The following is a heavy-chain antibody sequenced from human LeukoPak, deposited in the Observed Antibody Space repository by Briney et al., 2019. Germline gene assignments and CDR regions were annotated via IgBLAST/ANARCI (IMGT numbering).Heavy chain of an antibody. Sequence: AASVKVSCKASGYTFTSYGISWVRQAPGQGLEWMGWISAYNGNTNYAQKLQGRVTMTTDTSTSTAYMELRSLRSDDTAVYYCARGSLRADTMVRGVQNWFDPWGQGTLVTVSS. CDR3: ARGSLRADTMVRGVQNWFDP. V-gene: IGHV1-18*01. CDR2: ISAYNGNT. CDR1: GYTFTSYG. D-gene: IGHD3-10*01. J-gene: IGHJ5*02.